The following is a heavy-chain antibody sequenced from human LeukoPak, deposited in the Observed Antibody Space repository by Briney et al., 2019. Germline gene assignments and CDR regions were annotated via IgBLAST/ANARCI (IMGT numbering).Heavy chain of an antibody. Sequence: GASVKVSCKASDYTFTSHGISWVRQAPGQGLEWMGWISAHNGNTNYAQKVQDRVTLTTDPSTSTAYMELRSLRSDDTAVYYCARERARSGSRYAFDIWGQGTMVTVSS. V-gene: IGHV1-18*01. CDR1: DYTFTSHG. CDR3: ARERARSGSRYAFDI. CDR2: ISAHNGNT. D-gene: IGHD1-26*01. J-gene: IGHJ3*02.